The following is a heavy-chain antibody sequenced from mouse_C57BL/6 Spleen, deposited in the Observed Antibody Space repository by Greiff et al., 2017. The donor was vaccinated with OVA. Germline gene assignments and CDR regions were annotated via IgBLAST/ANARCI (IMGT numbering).Heavy chain of an antibody. V-gene: IGHV14-1*01. CDR2: IDPEDGDT. D-gene: IGHD1-1*01. J-gene: IGHJ2*01. CDR1: GFNIKDYY. CDR3: TPYGSRVYYFDY. Sequence: EVQLQQSGAELVRPGASVKLSCTASGFNIKDYYMHWVKQRPEQGLEWIGRIDPEDGDTEYAPKFQGKATMTADTSSNTAYLQLSSLTSEDTAVYYCTPYGSRVYYFDYWGQGTTLTVSS.